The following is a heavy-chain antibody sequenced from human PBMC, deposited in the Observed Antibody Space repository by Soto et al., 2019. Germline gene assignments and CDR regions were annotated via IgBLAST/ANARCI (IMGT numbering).Heavy chain of an antibody. Sequence: PWETLSLTCTVSGVSISGSGYHWTWIRQHPGKGLEWIGYIYSSGNTYYSPSLTSRVSISVDTSKNQFSLKLSSVTAADTAVYYCASANYDYVGYWGQGTLVTVSS. V-gene: IGHV4-31*03. D-gene: IGHD3-16*01. CDR1: GVSISGSGYH. CDR3: ASANYDYVGY. J-gene: IGHJ4*02. CDR2: IYSSGNT.